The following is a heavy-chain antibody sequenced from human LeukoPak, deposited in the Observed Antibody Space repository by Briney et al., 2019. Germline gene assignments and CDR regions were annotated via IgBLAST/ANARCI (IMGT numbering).Heavy chain of an antibody. CDR3: ARGAYSSGWYGVDI. CDR2: INPNSGGT. J-gene: IGHJ3*02. V-gene: IGHV1-2*02. D-gene: IGHD6-19*01. Sequence: ASVKVSCKASGYTFTGYYMHWVRQAPGQGLEWMGWINPNSGGTNYAQKFQGRVTTTRDTSISTAYMELSRLRSDDTAVYYCARGAYSSGWYGVDIWGQGTMVTVSS. CDR1: GYTFTGYY.